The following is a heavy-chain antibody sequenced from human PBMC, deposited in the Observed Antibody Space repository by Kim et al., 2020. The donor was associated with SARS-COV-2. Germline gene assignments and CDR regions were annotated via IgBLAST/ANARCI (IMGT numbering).Heavy chain of an antibody. Sequence: GGSLRLSCAASGFTFRSYAMSWVRQAPGKGLEWVSTISGSGGNTYYADSVKGRFTISRNNSKNTLYLQMNSVRAEDTAVYYCAKVLEDIYSSSDTLDYWGQGTLVTVSS. CDR1: GFTFRSYA. D-gene: IGHD6-6*01. CDR2: ISGSGGNT. CDR3: AKVLEDIYSSSDTLDY. J-gene: IGHJ4*02. V-gene: IGHV3-23*01.